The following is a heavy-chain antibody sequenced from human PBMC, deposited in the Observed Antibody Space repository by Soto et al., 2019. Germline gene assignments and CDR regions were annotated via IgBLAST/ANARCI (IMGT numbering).Heavy chain of an antibody. CDR1: GFTFSDYY. V-gene: IGHV3-11*06. CDR3: ARQWEMATPYFDY. D-gene: IGHD1-26*01. J-gene: IGHJ4*02. CDR2: ISSSSSYT. Sequence: QVQLVESGGGLVQPGGSLRLSCAASGFTFSDYYMSWIRQAPGKGLEWVSYISSSSSYTNYADSVKGRFTISRDNAKNSLYLQMNSLRAEDTAVYYCARQWEMATPYFDYWGQGTLVTVSS.